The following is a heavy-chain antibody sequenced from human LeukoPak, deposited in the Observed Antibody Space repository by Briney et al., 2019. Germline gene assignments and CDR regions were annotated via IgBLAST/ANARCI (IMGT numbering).Heavy chain of an antibody. CDR3: ARAYDSSGYCFDA. Sequence: NPSETLSLTYAVYGGSFSGYYWSWIRQPPGKGLEWIGEINLSGSTKYNPALKSRVTISVDTSKNQFSLKLSSVTAADTAVYYCARAYDSSGYCFDAWGQGTLVTVSS. D-gene: IGHD3-22*01. CDR2: INLSGST. J-gene: IGHJ4*02. CDR1: GGSFSGYY. V-gene: IGHV4-34*01.